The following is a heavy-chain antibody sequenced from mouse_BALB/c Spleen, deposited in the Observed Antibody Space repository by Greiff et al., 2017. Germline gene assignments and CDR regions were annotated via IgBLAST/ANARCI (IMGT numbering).Heavy chain of an antibody. CDR3: ARLLWPKRSSMDY. Sequence: EVQLQQSGAELVKPGASVKLSCTASGFNIKDTYMHWVKQRPEQGLEWIGRIDPANGNTKYDPKFQGKATITADTSSNTAYLQLSSLTSEDTAVYYCARLLWPKRSSMDYWGQGTSVTVSS. CDR1: GFNIKDTY. V-gene: IGHV14-3*02. D-gene: IGHD1-1*02. J-gene: IGHJ4*01. CDR2: IDPANGNT.